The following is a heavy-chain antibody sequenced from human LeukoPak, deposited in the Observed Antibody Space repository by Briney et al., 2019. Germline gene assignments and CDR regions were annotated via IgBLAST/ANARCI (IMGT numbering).Heavy chain of an antibody. CDR3: ARGSGSGYYGYTTYFDY. D-gene: IGHD3-22*01. CDR2: IYSGGST. J-gene: IGHJ4*02. Sequence: GGSLRLSCAASGFTVSSNYMSWVRQAPGKGLEWVSVIYSGGSTYYADSVKGRFTISRDNSKNTLYLQMNSLRAEDTAVYYCARGSGSGYYGYTTYFDYWGQGTLVTVSS. CDR1: GFTVSSNY. V-gene: IGHV3-53*01.